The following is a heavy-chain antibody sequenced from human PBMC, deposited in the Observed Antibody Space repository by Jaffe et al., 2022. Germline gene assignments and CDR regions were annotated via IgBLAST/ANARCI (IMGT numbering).Heavy chain of an antibody. CDR2: IYHSGST. CDR1: GGSISSSNW. CDR3: ARTGEFRYNWNWVAGAAFDY. J-gene: IGHJ4*02. D-gene: IGHD1-7*01. V-gene: IGHV4-4*02. Sequence: QVQLQESGPGLVKPSGTLSLTCAVSGGSISSSNWWSWVRQPPGKGLEWIGEIYHSGSTNYNPSLKSRVTISVDKSKNQFSLKLSSVTAADTAVYYCARTGEFRYNWNWVAGAAFDYWGQGTLVTVSS.